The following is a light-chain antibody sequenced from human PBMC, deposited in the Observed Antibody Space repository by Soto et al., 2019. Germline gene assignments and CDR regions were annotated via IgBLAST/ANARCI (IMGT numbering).Light chain of an antibody. J-gene: IGKJ2*01. CDR1: QSLVYSDGNSY. Sequence: DVVMTQSPLSLPVTLGQPASISCSSSQSLVYSDGNSYLNWFQQRPGQSPRRLIYKVSNRDSGVPDRFSGSGSGTDFTLKISRVVAEDVGLYYCMQSTHWPYTFGQGTKLEIK. V-gene: IGKV2-30*01. CDR3: MQSTHWPYT. CDR2: KVS.